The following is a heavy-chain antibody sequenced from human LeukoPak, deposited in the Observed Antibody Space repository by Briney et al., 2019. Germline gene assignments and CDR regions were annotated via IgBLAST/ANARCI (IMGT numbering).Heavy chain of an antibody. CDR1: GGSISSSSYY. CDR2: IYYSGST. Sequence: SETLSLTCTVSGGSISSSSYYWGWIRQPPGKGLEWIGSIYYSGSTYYNPSLKSRVTISVDTSKNQFSLKLSSVTAADAAVYYCARLSLVRGVIITTLGWFDPWGQGTLVTVSS. CDR3: ARLSLVRGVIITTLGWFDP. J-gene: IGHJ5*02. D-gene: IGHD3-10*01. V-gene: IGHV4-39*01.